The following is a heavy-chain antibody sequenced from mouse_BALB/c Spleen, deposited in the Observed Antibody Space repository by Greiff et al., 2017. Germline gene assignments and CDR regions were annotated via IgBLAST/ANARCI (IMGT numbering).Heavy chain of an antibody. Sequence: VQLKESGGGLVKPGGSLKLSCAASGFTFSDYYMYWVRQTPEKRLEWVATISDGGSYTYYPDSVKGRFTISRDNAKNNLYLQMSSLKSEDTAMYYCAREGNYSYYAMDYWGQGTSVTVSS. J-gene: IGHJ4*01. D-gene: IGHD2-1*01. CDR3: AREGNYSYYAMDY. CDR2: ISDGGSYT. CDR1: GFTFSDYY. V-gene: IGHV5-4*02.